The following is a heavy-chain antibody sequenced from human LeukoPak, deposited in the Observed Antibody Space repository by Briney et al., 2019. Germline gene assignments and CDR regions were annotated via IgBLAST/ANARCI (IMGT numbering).Heavy chain of an antibody. Sequence: SGPTLVKPTQTLTLTCTFSGFSLSTSGMRVSWIRQTPGKALEWLARIDWDDDKFYSTSLKTRLTISKDTSKNQVVLTMTNMDPVDTATYYCARNVGYGFYFDYWGQGTLLTVSS. D-gene: IGHD3-16*01. V-gene: IGHV2-70*04. J-gene: IGHJ4*02. CDR3: ARNVGYGFYFDY. CDR1: GFSLSTSGMR. CDR2: IDWDDDK.